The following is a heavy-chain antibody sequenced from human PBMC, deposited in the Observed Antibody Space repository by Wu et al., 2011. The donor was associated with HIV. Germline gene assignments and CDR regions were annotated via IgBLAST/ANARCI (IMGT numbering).Heavy chain of an antibody. CDR2: IIPMFGTA. V-gene: IGHV1-69*06. D-gene: IGHD3-22*01. CDR3: ARVDSSGYFTFDY. J-gene: IGHJ4*02. CDR1: GGTFNSYG. Sequence: QVQLVQSGAEVKEPGASVKVSCKASGGTFNSYGISWVRQAPGQGLEWMGGIIPMFGTAKYAQKFQGRVTITADKSTSTAYMELSSLRSEDTAVYYCARVDSSGYFTFDYWGQGTLVTVSS.